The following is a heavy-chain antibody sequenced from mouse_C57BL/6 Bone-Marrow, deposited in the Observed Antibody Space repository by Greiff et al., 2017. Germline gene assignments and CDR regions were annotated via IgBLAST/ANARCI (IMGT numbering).Heavy chain of an antibody. D-gene: IGHD1-1*01. CDR1: GYTFTTYP. CDR2: FHPYNDDT. V-gene: IGHV1-47*01. CDR3: ARRYYGSYYWYFDV. J-gene: IGHJ1*03. Sequence: QVHVKQSGAELVKPGASVKMSCKASGYTFTTYPIEWMKQNHGKSLEWIGNFHPYNDDTKYNEKFKGKATLTVEKSSSTVYLELSRLTSDDSAVYYCARRYYGSYYWYFDVWGTGTTVTVSS.